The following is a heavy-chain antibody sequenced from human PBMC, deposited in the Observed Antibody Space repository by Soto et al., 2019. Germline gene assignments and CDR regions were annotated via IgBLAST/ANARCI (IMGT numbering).Heavy chain of an antibody. V-gene: IGHV1-18*01. Sequence: QAQLVQAGAEVKKPGASVKVSCKTSGYTFTGYGIKWVRQAPGHGLEWMGWISVFNGNTKYGQNIQDRVIMATDTSTSTAYMELRSLRSDDTAVYFCGRDGSGGIIDSWGQGTMLIVSS. CDR3: GRDGSGGIIDS. J-gene: IGHJ3*01. CDR1: GYTFTGYG. CDR2: ISVFNGNT. D-gene: IGHD2-15*01.